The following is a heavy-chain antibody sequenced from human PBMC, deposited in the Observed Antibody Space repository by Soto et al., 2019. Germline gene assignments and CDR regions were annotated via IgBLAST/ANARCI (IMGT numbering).Heavy chain of an antibody. D-gene: IGHD3-3*01. V-gene: IGHV3-30-3*01. CDR3: ASQLLTICSFDY. J-gene: IGHJ4*02. CDR2: ISYDGSNK. CDR1: GFIFNNYA. Sequence: QVQLVESGGGVVQPGGSLRLSCAASGFIFNNYAMHWVRQAPGKGLERVAVISYDGSNKYYADSVKGRFTISRDNSKNPLYLQLNSLRAEDTAVYYCASQLLTICSFDYWGQGTLVTVSS.